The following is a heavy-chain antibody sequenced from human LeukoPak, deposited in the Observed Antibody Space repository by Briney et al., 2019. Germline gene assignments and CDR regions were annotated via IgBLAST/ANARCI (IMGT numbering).Heavy chain of an antibody. CDR3: ARGDHYGSGSYYNSAFDI. D-gene: IGHD3-10*01. CDR1: GGSISTGTYY. Sequence: PSETLSLTCTVSGGSISTGTYYWSWIRQPAGKGLEWIGRIYTSGSTNCNPSLKSRVTISVDTSKNQFSLKLNSVTAADSAVYYCARGDHYGSGSYYNSAFDIWGQGTMVTVSS. V-gene: IGHV4-61*02. J-gene: IGHJ3*02. CDR2: IYTSGST.